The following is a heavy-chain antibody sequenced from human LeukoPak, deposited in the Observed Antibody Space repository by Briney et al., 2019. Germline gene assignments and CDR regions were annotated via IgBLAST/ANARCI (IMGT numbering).Heavy chain of an antibody. J-gene: IGHJ4*02. Sequence: GGSLRLSCAASGFTFSSYSMNWVRQAPGKGLEWVSSISSSSSYIYYADSVKGRFTISRDNAKNSLYLQMNSLRAEDTAVYYCAREGTGYSYGGDYFDYWGQGTLVTVSS. D-gene: IGHD5-18*01. V-gene: IGHV3-21*01. CDR2: ISSSSSYI. CDR1: GFTFSSYS. CDR3: AREGTGYSYGGDYFDY.